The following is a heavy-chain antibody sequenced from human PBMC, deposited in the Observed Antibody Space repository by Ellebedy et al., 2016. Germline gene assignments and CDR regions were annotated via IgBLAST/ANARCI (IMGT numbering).Heavy chain of an antibody. CDR3: ARNPSKTGDFDN. CDR2: MNPSNGHT. D-gene: IGHD7-27*01. Sequence: ASVKVSXXASGYMFTTYDINWVRQATGQGLEWMGWMNPSNGHTGYAQKFQGRITLTRDTSTSTAYMELSSLISEDTAVYYCARNPSKTGDFDNWGQGTLVTVSS. J-gene: IGHJ4*02. V-gene: IGHV1-8*01. CDR1: GYMFTTYD.